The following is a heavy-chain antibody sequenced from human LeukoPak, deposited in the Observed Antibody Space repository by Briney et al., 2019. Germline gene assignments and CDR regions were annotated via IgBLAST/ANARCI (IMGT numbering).Heavy chain of an antibody. J-gene: IGHJ4*02. D-gene: IGHD2-15*01. CDR3: AREVVVAARYDY. Sequence: TLSLTCTVSGGSISSGDYYWSWIRQPPGKGLEWIGYIYYSGSTYNPSLKSRVTISVDTSKNQFSLKLSSETAADTAVYYCAREVVVAARYDYWGQGTLVTVSS. V-gene: IGHV4-30-4*08. CDR1: GGSISSGDYY. CDR2: IYYSGST.